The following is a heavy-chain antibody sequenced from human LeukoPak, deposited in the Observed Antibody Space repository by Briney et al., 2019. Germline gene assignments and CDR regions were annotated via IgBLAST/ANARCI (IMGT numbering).Heavy chain of an antibody. CDR1: GFTFNDYG. D-gene: IGHD2-15*01. Sequence: PGGSLRLSCAASGFTFNDYGMSWVRQAPGKGLEWVSGINRKGGRTTYADSVKGRFTISRDNAKNSLYLQMNSLRAEDTALYYCARDHRLCATYSYWGQGTLVTVSS. CDR2: INRKGGRT. CDR3: ARDHRLCATYSY. J-gene: IGHJ4*02. V-gene: IGHV3-20*04.